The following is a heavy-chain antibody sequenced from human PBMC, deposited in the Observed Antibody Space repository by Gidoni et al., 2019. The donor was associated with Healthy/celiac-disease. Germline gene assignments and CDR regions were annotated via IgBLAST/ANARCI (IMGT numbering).Heavy chain of an antibody. Sequence: QVQLVESGGGVVQPGRSLRLSCAASGFTFSSYGMHWVRQAPGKGLKWVAVIWYDGSNKYYADSVKGRFTISRDNSKNTLYLQMNSLRAEDTAVYYCARDRYPYCSGGSCRNWFDPWGQGTLVTVSS. J-gene: IGHJ5*02. CDR2: IWYDGSNK. CDR1: GFTFSSYG. CDR3: ARDRYPYCSGGSCRNWFDP. V-gene: IGHV3-33*01. D-gene: IGHD2-15*01.